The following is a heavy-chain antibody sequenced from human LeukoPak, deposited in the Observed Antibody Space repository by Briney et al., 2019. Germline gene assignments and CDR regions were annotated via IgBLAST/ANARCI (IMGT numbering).Heavy chain of an antibody. J-gene: IGHJ5*02. D-gene: IGHD3-10*01. V-gene: IGHV3-23*01. CDR1: GFTFSSYA. CDR2: IYSSGDT. Sequence: QPGGSLRLSCAASGFTFSSYAMSWVRQAPGKGLEWVSVIYSSGDTYYADSVKGRFTISRDNSKNMLYLQMNGLRAEDTAVYYCARVIYGSGTYYKGWFDPWGQGTLVTVSS. CDR3: ARVIYGSGTYYKGWFDP.